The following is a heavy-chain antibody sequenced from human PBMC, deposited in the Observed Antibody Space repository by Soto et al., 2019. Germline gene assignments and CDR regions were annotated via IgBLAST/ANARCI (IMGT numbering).Heavy chain of an antibody. CDR2: IYYNGNT. D-gene: IGHD4-17*01. CDR1: GGSISNDDYY. Sequence: QVQLQESGPGLVKPSQTLSLTCSVSGGSISNDDYYWTWIRQPPGKGLEWIGHIYYNGNTYYNPSLKSRLTMSLDTSQNQFSLHLTSVIAADSASYFCARATTVTSSCFYYGLDVWGQGTTVTVSS. V-gene: IGHV4-30-4*08. CDR3: ARATTVTSSCFYYGLDV. J-gene: IGHJ6*02.